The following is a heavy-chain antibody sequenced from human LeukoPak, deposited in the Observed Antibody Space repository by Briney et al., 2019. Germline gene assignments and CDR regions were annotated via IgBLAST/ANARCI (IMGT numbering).Heavy chain of an antibody. J-gene: IGHJ4*02. V-gene: IGHV3-66*01. CDR1: GFTVNTKF. D-gene: IGHD3-22*01. CDR3: ARFYDTTGYLDC. Sequence: PGGSLRLSCAASGFTVNTKFMSWVSQDPGNGLEWVSVLYDGGITYYADSVKGRFTISGDSSKNMLFLQMNSLRAEDTAVYYCARFYDTTGYLDCWGQGTLVTVSS. CDR2: LYDGGIT.